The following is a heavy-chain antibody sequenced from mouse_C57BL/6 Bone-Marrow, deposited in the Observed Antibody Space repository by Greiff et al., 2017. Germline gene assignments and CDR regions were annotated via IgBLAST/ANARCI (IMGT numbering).Heavy chain of an antibody. CDR1: GFTFSDYG. CDR3: ATVGPWFAY. V-gene: IGHV5-15*01. CDR2: ISNLAYSI. Sequence: EVQVVESGGGLVQPGGSLKLSCAASGFTFSDYGMAWVRQAPRKGPAWVAFISNLAYSIYSADTVTGRFTISRENAKNTLYLEMSSVRSEDTAMYYCATVGPWFAYWGQGTLVTVSA. J-gene: IGHJ3*01.